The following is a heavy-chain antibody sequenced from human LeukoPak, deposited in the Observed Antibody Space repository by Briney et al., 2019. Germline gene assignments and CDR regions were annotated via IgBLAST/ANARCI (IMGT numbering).Heavy chain of an antibody. Sequence: GGSLRLSCAASGFTFSSYWMHWVRHAPGKGLVWVSRINSDGSSTSYADSVKGRFTISRDNAKNTLYLQMNSLRAEDTAVYYCARRWYCGGDCYSAVVASLPFDYWGQGTLVTVSS. V-gene: IGHV3-74*01. CDR1: GFTFSSYW. J-gene: IGHJ4*02. D-gene: IGHD2-21*02. CDR3: ARRWYCGGDCYSAVVASLPFDY. CDR2: INSDGSST.